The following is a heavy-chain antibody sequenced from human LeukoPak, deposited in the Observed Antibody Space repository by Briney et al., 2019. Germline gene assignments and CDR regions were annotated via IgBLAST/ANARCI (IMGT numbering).Heavy chain of an antibody. J-gene: IGHJ4*02. CDR1: GGSISSSSYY. V-gene: IGHV4-61*02. CDR3: ARERAVGLRFLEWLMPSDY. Sequence: KPSETLSLTCTVSGGSISSSSYYWSWIRQPAGKGLEWIGRIYTSGSTNYNPSLKSRVTISVDTSKNQFSLKLSSVTAADTAVYYCARERAVGLRFLEWLMPSDYWGQGTLVTVSS. D-gene: IGHD3-3*01. CDR2: IYTSGST.